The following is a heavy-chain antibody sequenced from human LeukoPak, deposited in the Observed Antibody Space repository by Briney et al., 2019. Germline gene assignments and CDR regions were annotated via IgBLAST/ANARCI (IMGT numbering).Heavy chain of an antibody. J-gene: IGHJ4*02. Sequence: GGSLRLSCAASGFTFSSYAMHWVRQAPGKGLEWVAVISYDGNNKYNADSEKGRISISRDNSENTVFLQMNSLRPEDTAVYFCAREGISGTYFDYWGQGTLVTVSS. D-gene: IGHD1-20*01. V-gene: IGHV3-30*04. CDR1: GFTFSSYA. CDR2: ISYDGNNK. CDR3: AREGISGTYFDY.